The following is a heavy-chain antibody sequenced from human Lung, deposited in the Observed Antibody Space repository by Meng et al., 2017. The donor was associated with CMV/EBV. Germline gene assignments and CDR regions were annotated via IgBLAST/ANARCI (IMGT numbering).Heavy chain of an antibody. Sequence: QLRASGPGLVKPSGTLSLTCAVSGGSISISTWWSWVRQPPGKGLEWIGEIYHSGGTNYNPSLRGRVTISLDKSKNQFSLTLRSVTAADTAVYYCARDPYATGWAGWGQGTLVTVSS. D-gene: IGHD6-19*01. J-gene: IGHJ4*02. CDR3: ARDPYATGWAG. CDR2: IYHSGGT. V-gene: IGHV4-4*02. CDR1: GGSISISTW.